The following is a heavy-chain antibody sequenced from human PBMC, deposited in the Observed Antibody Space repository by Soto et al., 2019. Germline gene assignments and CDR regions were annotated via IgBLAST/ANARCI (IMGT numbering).Heavy chain of an antibody. CDR3: ARGSEDILVVSXAPWYNWFDP. D-gene: IGHD2-2*01. J-gene: IGHJ5*02. V-gene: IGHV1-69*01. Sequence: QVQLVQSGAEVKKPGSSVKVSCKASGGTFSSYGLSWVRXAPGQGLEWMGGIIPILGIANYAQKFQGRVTIIADESTNTAYMELSSLTYEDTGVYYCARGSEDILVVSXAPWYNWFDPWGQGTLVTVSS. CDR2: IIPILGIA. CDR1: GGTFSSYG.